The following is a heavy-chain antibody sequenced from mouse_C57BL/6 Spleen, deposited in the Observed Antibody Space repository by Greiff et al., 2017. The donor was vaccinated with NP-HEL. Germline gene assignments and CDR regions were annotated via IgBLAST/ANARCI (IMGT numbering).Heavy chain of an antibody. CDR2: ISSGGDYI. D-gene: IGHD2-3*01. J-gene: IGHJ3*01. V-gene: IGHV5-9-1*02. Sequence: EVKLVESGEGLVKPGGSLKLSCAASGFTFSSYAMSWVRQTPEKRLEWVAYISSGGDYIYYADTVKGRFTISRDNARNTLYLQMSSLKSEDTAMYYCTRGGDGYPWFAYWGQGTLVTVSA. CDR3: TRGGDGYPWFAY. CDR1: GFTFSSYA.